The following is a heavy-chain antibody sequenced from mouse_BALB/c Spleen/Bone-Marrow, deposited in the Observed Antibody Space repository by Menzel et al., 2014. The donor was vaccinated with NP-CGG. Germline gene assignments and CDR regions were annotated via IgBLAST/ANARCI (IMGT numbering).Heavy chain of an antibody. V-gene: IGHV4-1*02. Sequence: VQLKESGGGLVQPGGSLKLSCAASGFDFSRYWMSWVRQAPGKGLEWIGEINPDSSTISYTPSLKDKFIISRDNAKNTLYLQMSKVRSEDTALYYCARQGYYGKGDYWGQGTTLTVSS. CDR1: GFDFSRYW. D-gene: IGHD2-1*01. CDR2: INPDSSTI. CDR3: ARQGYYGKGDY. J-gene: IGHJ2*01.